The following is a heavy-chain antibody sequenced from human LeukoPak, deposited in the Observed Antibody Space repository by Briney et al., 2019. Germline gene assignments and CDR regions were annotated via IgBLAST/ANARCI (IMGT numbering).Heavy chain of an antibody. CDR3: ARSVYGGYAGDDY. V-gene: IGHV3-74*01. CDR1: GFTFSSYW. CDR2: INTDGSST. J-gene: IGHJ4*02. D-gene: IGHD5-12*01. Sequence: GGSLRLSCAASGFTFSSYWMHWVRQAPGKGLVWVSRINTDGSSTSYADSVKGRFTISRDNAKNTLYLQMNSLRAEDTAVYYCARSVYGGYAGDDYWGQGTLVTVSS.